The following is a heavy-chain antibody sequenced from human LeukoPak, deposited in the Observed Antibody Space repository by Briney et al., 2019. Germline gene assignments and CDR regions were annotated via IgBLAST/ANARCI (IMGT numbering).Heavy chain of an antibody. V-gene: IGHV4-61*08. CDR3: ARSAGSYYYYYYGMDV. Sequence: SETLSLTCTVSGGSISSGGYYWSWIRQPPGKGLEWIGYIYYSGSTNYNPSLKSRVTISVDTSKNQFSLKLSSVTAADTAVYYCARSAGSYYYYYYGMDVWGQGTTVTVSS. D-gene: IGHD6-19*01. J-gene: IGHJ6*02. CDR1: GGSISSGGYY. CDR2: IYYSGST.